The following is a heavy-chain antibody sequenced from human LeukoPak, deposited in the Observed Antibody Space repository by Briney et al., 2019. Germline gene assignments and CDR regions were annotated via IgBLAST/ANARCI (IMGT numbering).Heavy chain of an antibody. J-gene: IGHJ3*02. V-gene: IGHV5-51*01. CDR3: ASTASITGNTGAFDI. D-gene: IGHD1-20*01. CDR1: GYSFTSYW. Sequence: KVSCKGSGYSFTSYWIGRVRQMPGKGLEWMGLIYPGDSDTRYSPSFQGQVTISADKSISTAYLQWSSLKASDTAMYYCASTASITGNTGAFDIWGQGTMVTVSS. CDR2: IYPGDSDT.